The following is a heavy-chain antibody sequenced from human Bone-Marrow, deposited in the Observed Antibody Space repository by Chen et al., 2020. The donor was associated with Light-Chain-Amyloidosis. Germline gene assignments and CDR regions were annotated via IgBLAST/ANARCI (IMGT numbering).Heavy chain of an antibody. J-gene: IGHJ4*02. V-gene: IGHV4-59*01. CDR3: ASSDYGSGSYYFDY. D-gene: IGHD3-10*01. Sequence: QVQLQESCPGLVRPSETLSLTCTVSSGSITNYYWTWIRQPPWKGLEWIGYIYFSGTTNYNPSLKSRVTISVDTSKNQFSLKLTSVTAADTAVYYCASSDYGSGSYYFDYWGQGSLVTVSS. CDR1: SGSITNYY. CDR2: IYFSGTT.